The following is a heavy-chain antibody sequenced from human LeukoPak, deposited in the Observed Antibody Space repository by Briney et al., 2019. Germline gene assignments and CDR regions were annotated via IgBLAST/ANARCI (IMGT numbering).Heavy chain of an antibody. J-gene: IGHJ3*01. D-gene: IGHD2-2*01. CDR2: ISGSGGST. V-gene: IGHV3-23*01. CDR1: GFTFSNYA. Sequence: PGGSLRLSCAASGFTFSNYAMSWVRQAPGKGLEWVSAISGSGGSTYYADSVKGRFTISRDNSKNTLYLQMNSLRAEDTAVYYCAKDLDAYQSAFDVWAQGTMVTVSS. CDR3: AKDLDAYQSAFDV.